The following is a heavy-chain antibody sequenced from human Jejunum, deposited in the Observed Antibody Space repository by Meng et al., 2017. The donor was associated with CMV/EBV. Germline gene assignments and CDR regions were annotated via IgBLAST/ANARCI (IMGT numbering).Heavy chain of an antibody. D-gene: IGHD6-6*01. CDR3: ARAYSSSCRVDY. CDR2: IFHSGAT. V-gene: IGHV4-59*01. Sequence: CDVSGASITDYWSWIRQPPGKGPEWIGWIFHSGATKYNPSLESRVTISFDRSKNQLYLRLSSVTAADTAVYYCARAYSSSCRVDYWGQGTRVTVSS. J-gene: IGHJ4*02. CDR1: GASITDY.